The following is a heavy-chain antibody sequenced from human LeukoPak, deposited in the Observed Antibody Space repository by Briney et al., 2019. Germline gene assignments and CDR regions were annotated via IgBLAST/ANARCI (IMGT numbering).Heavy chain of an antibody. Sequence: PSETLSLTCTVSGGSISSSSYYWGWIRQPPGKGLEWIGSIYYSGSTYYNPSLKSRVTISVDTSKNQFSLKLSFVTAADTAVYYCARRIAAAGGHFDYWGQGTLVTVSS. D-gene: IGHD6-13*01. J-gene: IGHJ4*02. CDR2: IYYSGST. CDR3: ARRIAAAGGHFDY. V-gene: IGHV4-39*01. CDR1: GGSISSSSYY.